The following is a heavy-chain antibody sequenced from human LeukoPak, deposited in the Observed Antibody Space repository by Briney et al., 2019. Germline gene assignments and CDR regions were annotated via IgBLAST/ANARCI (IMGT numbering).Heavy chain of an antibody. CDR2: VSASGGST. D-gene: IGHD6-19*01. CDR3: AKGTTPIAVAGYFDY. J-gene: IGHJ4*02. CDR1: GFTFSSYA. Sequence: GGSLRLSCAASGFTFSSYAMSWVRQAPGKGLEWVSAVSASGGSTYYADSVKGRFTISRDNSKNTLYLQMNSLRAEDTAVYYCAKGTTPIAVAGYFDYWGQGTLVTVSS. V-gene: IGHV3-23*01.